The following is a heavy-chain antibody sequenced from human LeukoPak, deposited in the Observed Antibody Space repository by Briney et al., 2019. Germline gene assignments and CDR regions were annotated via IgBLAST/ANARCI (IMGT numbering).Heavy chain of an antibody. D-gene: IGHD6-13*01. V-gene: IGHV3-23*01. CDR1: GFTFSSYV. Sequence: GGSLRLSCAASGFTFSSYVMSWVRQAPGKGLEWVSAISGSGGSTYYADSVKGRFTVSRDNAKNSLYLQMNSLRAEDTAVYYCARVDSWSADYWGQGTLVTVSS. CDR2: ISGSGGST. J-gene: IGHJ4*02. CDR3: ARVDSWSADY.